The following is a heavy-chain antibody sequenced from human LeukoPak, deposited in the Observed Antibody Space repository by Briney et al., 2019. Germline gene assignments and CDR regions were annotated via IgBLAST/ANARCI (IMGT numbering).Heavy chain of an antibody. V-gene: IGHV1-18*01. J-gene: IGHJ4*02. Sequence: WASVTASCKASGYTFTSYGISWVRQAPGQGLEWMGWISAYNGNTNYAQKLQGRVTMTTDTSTSTAYMELRSLRSDDTAVYYCARDRFVSGSYPVGGYWGQATLVTVSS. CDR3: ARDRFVSGSYPVGGY. CDR1: GYTFTSYG. CDR2: ISAYNGNT. D-gene: IGHD1-26*01.